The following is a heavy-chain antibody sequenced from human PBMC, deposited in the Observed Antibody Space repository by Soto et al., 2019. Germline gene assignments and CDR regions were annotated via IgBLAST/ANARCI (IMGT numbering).Heavy chain of an antibody. D-gene: IGHD2-15*01. CDR3: ATSPTSVAAFDY. V-gene: IGHV4-4*02. CDR2: TYHGGIT. Sequence: QVQLQESGPGLVKPSGTLSLTCAVSGGSISSSNWWSWVRQPPGKGLERIGETYHGGITNYNPSLKRRLTISVYKSKNQCSMKLSSVTAADTAVYYCATSPTSVAAFDYWGQRTLVTVSS. J-gene: IGHJ4*02. CDR1: GGSISSSNW.